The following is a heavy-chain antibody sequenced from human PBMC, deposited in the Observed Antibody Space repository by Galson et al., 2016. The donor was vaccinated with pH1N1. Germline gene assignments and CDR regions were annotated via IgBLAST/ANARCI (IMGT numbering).Heavy chain of an antibody. CDR1: GGSISSGGYS. Sequence: TLSLTCTVSGGSISSGGYSWSWIRQHPGKGLEWIGYIYYSGSTYYNPSLNSRVTISVDTSKNQFSLKLSSVTAADTAVYYCARVPRGEQLYYFDYWGQGTLVTVSS. J-gene: IGHJ4*02. V-gene: IGHV4-31*03. CDR3: ARVPRGEQLYYFDY. CDR2: IYYSGST. D-gene: IGHD3-16*01.